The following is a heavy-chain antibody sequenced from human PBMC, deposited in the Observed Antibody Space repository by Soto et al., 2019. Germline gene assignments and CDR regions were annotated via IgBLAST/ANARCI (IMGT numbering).Heavy chain of an antibody. D-gene: IGHD6-19*01. CDR1: GGSFSGYY. J-gene: IGHJ4*02. CDR2: INHSGST. V-gene: IGHV4-34*01. Sequence: NPSETLSLTCAVYGGSFSGYYWSWIRQPPGKGLEWIGEINHSGSTNYNPSLKSRVTISVDTSKNQFSLKLSSVTAADTAVYYCARSRGSSGWYILDYWGQGTLVTVSS. CDR3: ARSRGSSGWYILDY.